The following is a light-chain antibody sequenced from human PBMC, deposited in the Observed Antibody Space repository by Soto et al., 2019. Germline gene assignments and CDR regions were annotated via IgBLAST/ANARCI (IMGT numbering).Light chain of an antibody. Sequence: QSALTQPASVSGSPGQSITISCTGSSSDVGAYNYVSWYLQHPGKAPKLLIYWVRNRPSGVSARFSGSKSGDTASLTISGLLSEDEGNYYCSSYAPGSIYVFVTGTKVAVL. CDR3: SSYAPGSIYV. CDR1: SSDVGAYNY. J-gene: IGLJ1*01. CDR2: WVR. V-gene: IGLV2-14*01.